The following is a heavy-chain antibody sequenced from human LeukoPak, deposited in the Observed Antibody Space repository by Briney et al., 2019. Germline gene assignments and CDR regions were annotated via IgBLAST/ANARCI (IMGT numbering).Heavy chain of an antibody. CDR2: ISYDGSNK. CDR1: GFTFSSYA. Sequence: GGSLRLSCAASGFTFSSYAMHWVRQAPGKGLEWVAVISYDGSNKYYADSVKGRFTISRDNSKNTLYLQMNSLRAEDTAVYYCARDLVLDYYGSGSYYFGGQGTLVTVSS. CDR3: ARDLVLDYYGSGSYYF. D-gene: IGHD3-10*01. V-gene: IGHV3-30-3*01. J-gene: IGHJ4*02.